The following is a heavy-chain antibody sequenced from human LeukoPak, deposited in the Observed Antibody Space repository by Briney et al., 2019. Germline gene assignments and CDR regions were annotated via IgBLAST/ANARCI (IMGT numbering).Heavy chain of an antibody. D-gene: IGHD6-13*01. CDR3: VRGSSTPDH. J-gene: IGHJ4*02. Sequence: SETLSLTCTVSGASISSGGYYWSWIRQFPGTGLEWIGYIYAGGATYYNPSLESRVTVSRDTSENQFSLQLGPVTAADTAVYYCVRGSSTPDHWGQGTLVTVSS. CDR2: IYAGGAT. V-gene: IGHV4-31*03. CDR1: GASISSGGYY.